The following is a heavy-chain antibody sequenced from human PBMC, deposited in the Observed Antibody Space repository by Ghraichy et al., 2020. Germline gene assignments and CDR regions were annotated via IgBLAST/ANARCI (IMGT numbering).Heavy chain of an antibody. CDR3: ARDQEWRASSSGFDP. D-gene: IGHD2-2*01. V-gene: IGHV4-59*01. CDR2: IYHNGRT. CDR1: GDSLNNYY. Sequence: LNISCTVSGDSLNNYYWSWIRQAPGKGLEWIGSIYHNGRTKYNPSLKSRVTMSVDTSKNQFSLSLTSVTAADTAVFYCARDQEWRASSSGFDPRGQGTLVSVSP. J-gene: IGHJ5*02.